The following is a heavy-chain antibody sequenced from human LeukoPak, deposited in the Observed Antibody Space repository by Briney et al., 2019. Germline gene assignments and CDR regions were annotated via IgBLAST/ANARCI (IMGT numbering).Heavy chain of an antibody. J-gene: IGHJ4*02. D-gene: IGHD3-22*01. Sequence: SETLSLTCAVYDGSFSGYYWSWIRQPPGKGLEWIGEINHSGSTNYNPSLKSRVTISVDTSKNQFSLKLSSVTAADTAVYYCAKCPGAYDSSGYYAYWGQGTLVTVSS. V-gene: IGHV4-34*01. CDR2: INHSGST. CDR3: AKCPGAYDSSGYYAY. CDR1: DGSFSGYY.